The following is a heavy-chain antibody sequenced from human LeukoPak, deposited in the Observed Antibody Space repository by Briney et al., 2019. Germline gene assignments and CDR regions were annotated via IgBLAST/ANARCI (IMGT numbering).Heavy chain of an antibody. V-gene: IGHV3-7*01. Sequence: GGSLRLSCAASGFTFNSYWMIWVRQAPGKGLEWVANINPDGSGKYYVDSVKGRFTISRDNAKKSLYLQMNSLRAEDTAVYYCASKQGDYWGQGTLVTVPS. CDR3: ASKQGDY. J-gene: IGHJ4*02. CDR1: GFTFNSYW. CDR2: INPDGSGK.